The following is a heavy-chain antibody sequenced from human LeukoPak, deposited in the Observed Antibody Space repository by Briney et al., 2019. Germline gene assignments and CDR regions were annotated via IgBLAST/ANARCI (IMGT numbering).Heavy chain of an antibody. Sequence: GGSLRLSCAASGFTFSNYGMSWVRQAPGKGLEWVSGMSGRGGSTYYADSVKGRFTISRDNSKNTLYLQMNSLRAEDTAVYYCAKPARTDYTDYWGQGTLVTVSS. CDR2: MSGRGGST. CDR1: GFTFSNYG. D-gene: IGHD1-14*01. V-gene: IGHV3-23*01. J-gene: IGHJ4*02. CDR3: AKPARTDYTDY.